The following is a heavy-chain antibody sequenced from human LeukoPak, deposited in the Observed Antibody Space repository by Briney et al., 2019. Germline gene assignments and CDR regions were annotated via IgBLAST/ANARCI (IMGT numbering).Heavy chain of an antibody. CDR3: ARDYVTTWAFDI. J-gene: IGHJ3*02. D-gene: IGHD4-11*01. CDR1: GFTFSSYA. V-gene: IGHV3-30-3*01. CDR2: ISYDGSNK. Sequence: PGGSLRLSCAASGFTFSSYAMHWVRQAPGKGLEWVAVISYDGSNKYYADSVKGRFTISRDNSKNTLYLQMNRLRAEDTTVYYCARDYVTTWAFDIWGQGTMVTVSS.